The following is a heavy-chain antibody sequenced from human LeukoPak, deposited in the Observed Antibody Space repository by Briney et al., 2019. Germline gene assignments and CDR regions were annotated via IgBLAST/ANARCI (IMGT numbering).Heavy chain of an antibody. CDR3: AKIAVAGLPDY. CDR1: GFTFSSFN. V-gene: IGHV3-21*01. Sequence: GGSLRLSCAASGFTFSSFNMNWVRQAPGKGLEWVSSISSTSSLIWYADSLKGRFTISRDNAKNSLYLQMDSLRAEDTAVYYCAKIAVAGLPDYWGQGTLVTVSS. J-gene: IGHJ4*02. D-gene: IGHD6-19*01. CDR2: ISSTSSLI.